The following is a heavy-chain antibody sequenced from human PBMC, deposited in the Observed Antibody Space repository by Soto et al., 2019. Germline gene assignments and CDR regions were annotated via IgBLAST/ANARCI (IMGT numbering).Heavy chain of an antibody. Sequence: GGSLRLSCVASGFTFSSYWMHWVRQAPGKGLVWVSRINSDGRSTNYADSVKGRFTISRDNAKNTLYLQMNSLRAEDTAVYYCARGYSYGYWDFWGQETLVTVSS. V-gene: IGHV3-74*01. D-gene: IGHD5-18*01. CDR2: INSDGRST. CDR1: GFTFSSYW. CDR3: ARGYSYGYWDF. J-gene: IGHJ4*02.